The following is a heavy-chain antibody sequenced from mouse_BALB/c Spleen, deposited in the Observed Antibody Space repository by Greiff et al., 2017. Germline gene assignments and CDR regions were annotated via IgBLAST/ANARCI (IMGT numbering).Heavy chain of an antibody. J-gene: IGHJ4*01. V-gene: IGHV5-12-2*01. Sequence: DVMLVESGGGLVQPGGSLKLSCAASGFTFSSYTMSWVRQTPEKRLEWVAYISNGGGSTYYPDTVKGRFTISRDNAKNTLYLQMSSLKSEDTAMYYCARHLYDGYYDAMDYWGQGTSVTVSS. CDR1: GFTFSSYT. CDR2: ISNGGGST. D-gene: IGHD2-3*01. CDR3: ARHLYDGYYDAMDY.